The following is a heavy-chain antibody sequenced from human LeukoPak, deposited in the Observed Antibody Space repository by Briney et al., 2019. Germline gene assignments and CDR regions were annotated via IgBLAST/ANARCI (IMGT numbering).Heavy chain of an antibody. CDR3: ARASGYSSGWYAVPDFDY. J-gene: IGHJ4*02. Sequence: ASETLSLTCTVSGGSISSYYWSWIRQPPGKGLEWIGYIYYSGSTNYNPSLKSRVTISVDTSKNQFSLKLSSVTAADTAVYYCARASGYSSGWYAVPDFDYWGQGTLVTVSS. V-gene: IGHV4-59*12. CDR2: IYYSGST. CDR1: GGSISSYY. D-gene: IGHD6-19*01.